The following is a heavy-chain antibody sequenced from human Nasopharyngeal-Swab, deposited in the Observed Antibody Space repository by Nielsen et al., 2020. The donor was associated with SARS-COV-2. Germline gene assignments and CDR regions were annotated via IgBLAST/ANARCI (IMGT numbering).Heavy chain of an antibody. J-gene: IGHJ4*02. Sequence: SETLSLTCAVYGGSFSGYYWSWIRQPPGKGLEWIGEINHSGSTNYNPSLKSRVTISVDTSKNQFSLKLTTVTAADTAVYYCARWSTISRFFDFWGQGTQVTVSS. D-gene: IGHD1-26*01. CDR1: GGSFSGYY. CDR2: INHSGST. V-gene: IGHV4-34*01. CDR3: ARWSTISRFFDF.